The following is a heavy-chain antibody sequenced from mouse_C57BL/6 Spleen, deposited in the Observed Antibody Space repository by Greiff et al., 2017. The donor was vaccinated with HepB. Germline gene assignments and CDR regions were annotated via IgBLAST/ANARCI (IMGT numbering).Heavy chain of an antibody. V-gene: IGHV5-17*01. D-gene: IGHD2-3*01. J-gene: IGHJ4*01. CDR3: ARYDGYYDYAMDY. Sequence: VQLKESGGGLVKPGGSLKLSCAASGFTFSDYGMHWVRQAPEKGLEWVAYISSGSSTIYYADTVKGRFTISRDNAKNTLFLQMTSLRSEDTAMYYCARYDGYYDYAMDYWGQGTSVTVSS. CDR1: GFTFSDYG. CDR2: ISSGSSTI.